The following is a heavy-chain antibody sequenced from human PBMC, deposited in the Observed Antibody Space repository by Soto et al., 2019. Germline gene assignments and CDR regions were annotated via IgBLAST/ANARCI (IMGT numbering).Heavy chain of an antibody. CDR2: IKSYTNGGTT. J-gene: IGHJ4*02. V-gene: IGHV3-15*01. CDR1: GFIFSNAW. CDR3: TTDDPINKY. Sequence: PGGSLRLSCAAYGFIFSNAWMSWVRQAPGKGLEWVGRIKSYTNGGTTDYAAPVKGRFAISRDDSKNTLYLQMNSLKTEDAGVYYCTTDDPINKYWGQGTLVTVSS.